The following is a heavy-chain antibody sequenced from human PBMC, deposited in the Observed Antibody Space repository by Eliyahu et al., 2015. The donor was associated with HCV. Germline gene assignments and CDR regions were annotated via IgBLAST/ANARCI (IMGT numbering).Heavy chain of an antibody. CDR2: ISYDGSNK. V-gene: IGHV3-30*18. J-gene: IGHJ6*02. CDR3: AKVGIAARRGLVYGMDV. D-gene: IGHD6-6*01. Sequence: SCAASGFTFSSYGMHWVRQAPGKGLEWVAVISYDGSNKYYADSVKGRFTISRDNSKNTLYLQMNSLRAEDTAVYYCAKVGIAARRGLVYGMDVWGQGTTVTVSS. CDR1: GFTFSSYG.